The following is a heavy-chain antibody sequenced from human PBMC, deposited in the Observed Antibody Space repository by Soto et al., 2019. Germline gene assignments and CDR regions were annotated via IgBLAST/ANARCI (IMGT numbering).Heavy chain of an antibody. V-gene: IGHV1-69*02. J-gene: IGHJ4*02. D-gene: IGHD3-10*01. Sequence: QVHLVQFGAEVRKPGSSVKVSCTASGGTFNTHTISWVRQAPGLGLEWMGRIIPMLGMSNSPHKFQGRVSITADKSTSTFYMALSRLTSDDTSVYYCATSYGSGSSHFDAWGQGTLLTVSS. CDR3: ATSYGSGSSHFDA. CDR2: IIPMLGMS. CDR1: GGTFNTHT.